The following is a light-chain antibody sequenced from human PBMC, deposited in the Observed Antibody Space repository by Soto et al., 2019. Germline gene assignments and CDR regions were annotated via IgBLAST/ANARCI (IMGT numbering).Light chain of an antibody. CDR2: AAS. Sequence: DIQMTQSPSSLSASVGDRVTITCRASQSISSYLNWYQQKPGKAPKLLIYAASSLQSGVPSRFSGSGSGTDFTLTISSLQPKDFATYYCKQSYSTPYTFGQGTKVDIK. CDR1: QSISSY. J-gene: IGKJ2*01. V-gene: IGKV1-39*01. CDR3: KQSYSTPYT.